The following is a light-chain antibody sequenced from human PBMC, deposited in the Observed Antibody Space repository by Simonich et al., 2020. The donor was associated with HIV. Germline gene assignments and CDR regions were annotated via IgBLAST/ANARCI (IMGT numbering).Light chain of an antibody. CDR1: QSISNY. J-gene: IGKJ2*01. CDR3: QQYNSYPYT. V-gene: IGKV1-16*02. CDR2: AAS. Sequence: DIQMTQSPSSLSASIGDRVTITCRASQSISNYLNWYQQKEGKAPKLLIYAASSLQSGVPSKFSGSGSGTDFTLTISSLQPDDFATYYCQQYNSYPYTFGQGTKLEIK.